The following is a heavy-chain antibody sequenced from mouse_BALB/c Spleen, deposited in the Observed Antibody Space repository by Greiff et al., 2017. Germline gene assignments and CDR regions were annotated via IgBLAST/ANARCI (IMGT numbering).Heavy chain of an antibody. CDR2: INPGSGGT. CDR1: GYAFTNYL. D-gene: IGHD1-1*01. Sequence: VQRVESGAELVRPGTSVKVSCKASGYAFTNYLIEWVKQRPGQGLEWIGVINPGSGGTNYNEKFKGKATLTADKSSSTAYMQLSSLTSDDSAVYFCARIGISGSSYSWFAYWGQGTLVTVSA. V-gene: IGHV1-54*01. J-gene: IGHJ3*01. CDR3: ARIGISGSSYSWFAY.